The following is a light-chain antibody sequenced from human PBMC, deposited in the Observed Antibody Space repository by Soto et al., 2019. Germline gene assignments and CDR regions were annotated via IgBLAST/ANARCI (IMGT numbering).Light chain of an antibody. CDR1: SIDVGGYNY. Sequence: QSALTQPASVSGSLGQSITISCTGTSIDVGGYNYVSWYQQHPGQAPKLLIYDVSHRPSGISYRFSGSKSGNTASLTISGLQAEDEADYCCSSYTGSAALVIFGGGTKVTVL. CDR3: SSYTGSAALVI. J-gene: IGLJ2*01. V-gene: IGLV2-14*03. CDR2: DVS.